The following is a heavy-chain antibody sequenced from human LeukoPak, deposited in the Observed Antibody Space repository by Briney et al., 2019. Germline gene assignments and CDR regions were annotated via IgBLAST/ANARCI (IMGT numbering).Heavy chain of an antibody. J-gene: IGHJ4*02. V-gene: IGHV4-31*03. D-gene: IGHD3-10*01. CDR1: GGSISSGGYY. CDR3: ARAYGSGSTACFDY. CDR2: IYYSGST. Sequence: PSETLSLTCTVSGGSISSGGYYWSWIRHHPGKGLEWIGYIYYSGSTYYNPSLKSRVPISVDTSKNQFSLKLSSVTAADPAVYYWARAYGSGSTACFDYWGQGTLVTVSS.